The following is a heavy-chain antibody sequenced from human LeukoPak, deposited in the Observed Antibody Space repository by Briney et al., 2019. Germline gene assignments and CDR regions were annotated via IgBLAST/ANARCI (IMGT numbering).Heavy chain of an antibody. D-gene: IGHD1-26*01. CDR2: IIPIFGTA. CDR1: GYTFTSYG. J-gene: IGHJ4*02. V-gene: IGHV1-69*13. CDR3: ARAQRGREVFDY. Sequence: SVKVSCKASGYTFTSYGISWVRQAPGQGLEWMGGIIPIFGTANYAQKFQGRVTITADESTSTAYMELSSLRSEDTAVYYCARAQRGREVFDYWGQGTLVTVSS.